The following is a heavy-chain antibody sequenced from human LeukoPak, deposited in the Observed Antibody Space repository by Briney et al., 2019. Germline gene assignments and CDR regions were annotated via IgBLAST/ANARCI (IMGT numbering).Heavy chain of an antibody. J-gene: IGHJ6*03. V-gene: IGHV1-8*01. CDR1: GYTFTSYD. Sequence: GASVKVSCKASGYTFTSYDINWVRQATGQGLEWMGWVNPNSGNTGYAQKFQGRVTMTRNTSISTAYMELSSLRSEDTAVYYCARFHCSGGSCYSGTYYYMDVWGKGTTVTVSS. CDR3: ARFHCSGGSCYSGTYYYMDV. D-gene: IGHD2-15*01. CDR2: VNPNSGNT.